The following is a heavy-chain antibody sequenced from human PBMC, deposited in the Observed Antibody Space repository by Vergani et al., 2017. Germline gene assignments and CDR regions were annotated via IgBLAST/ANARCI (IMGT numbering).Heavy chain of an antibody. Sequence: EVQMVESGGGLVKPGGSLRLSCAASGFTFSSYSMNWVRQAPGKGLEWVANIKQDGSEKYYVDSVKGRFTISRDNAKNSLYLQMNSLRAEDTAVYYCARDGYDFWSSYYYYYYMDVWGKGP. V-gene: IGHV3-7*01. CDR1: GFTFSSYS. CDR2: IKQDGSEK. J-gene: IGHJ6*03. CDR3: ARDGYDFWSSYYYYYYMDV. D-gene: IGHD3-3*01.